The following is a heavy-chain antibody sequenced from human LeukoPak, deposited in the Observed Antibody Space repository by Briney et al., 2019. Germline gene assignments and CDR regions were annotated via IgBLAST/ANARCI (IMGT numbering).Heavy chain of an antibody. Sequence: SETLSLTCTVSGDSISSYYWSWIRQPPGRGLEWIGCIYTSGGTNYIPSLKGRVTISIDTSKNQFSLKLSSVTAADSAVYYCARLTRLSTSPDRYYLDYWGQGTLVTVSS. J-gene: IGHJ4*02. CDR1: GDSISSYY. V-gene: IGHV4-4*09. CDR2: IYTSGGT. CDR3: ARLTRLSTSPDRYYLDY. D-gene: IGHD6-6*01.